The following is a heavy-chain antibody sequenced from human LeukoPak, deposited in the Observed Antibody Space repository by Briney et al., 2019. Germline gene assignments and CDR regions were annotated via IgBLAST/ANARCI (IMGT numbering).Heavy chain of an antibody. CDR2: INPNSGGT. CDR3: ARVGDPTWFYYYMDV. D-gene: IGHD3-10*01. V-gene: IGHV1-2*02. Sequence: ASVKVSCKASGYPFSGYYMHWVRQAPGQGLEWMGWINPNSGGTKYEQKFQGRVTMTRDTSITTAYMERSRLRSDDTAVYYCARVGDPTWFYYYMDVWGRGTSVTVSS. J-gene: IGHJ6*03. CDR1: GYPFSGYY.